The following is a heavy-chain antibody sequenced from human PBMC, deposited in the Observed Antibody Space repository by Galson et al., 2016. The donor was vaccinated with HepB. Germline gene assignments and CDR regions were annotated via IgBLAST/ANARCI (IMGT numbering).Heavy chain of an antibody. V-gene: IGHV4-30-4*01. CDR3: ARIYSNYVLGMDV. Sequence: LSLTCTVSGGSISSGDYYWSWIRQPPGKGLDWIGYIYYTGSTYYNPSLKSRVSISVDTSKNQFSLRLSSVTAADTALYYCARIYSNYVLGMDVWGQGTLVTVSS. D-gene: IGHD4-11*01. J-gene: IGHJ6*02. CDR1: GGSISSGDYY. CDR2: IYYTGST.